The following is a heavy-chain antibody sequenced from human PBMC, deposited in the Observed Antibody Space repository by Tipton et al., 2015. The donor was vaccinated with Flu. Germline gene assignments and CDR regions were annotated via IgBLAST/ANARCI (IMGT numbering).Heavy chain of an antibody. CDR3: ARPRGGGYYDY. J-gene: IGHJ4*02. CDR1: GFTFSSNW. Sequence: SLRLSCAASGFTFSSNWMHWVRQAPGKGLVWVSRINSDGSSTDYADSVKGRFTISRDNAKNTLYLQMNSLRAEDTAVYYCARPRGGGYYDYWGQGTRVTVSS. D-gene: IGHD3-22*01. CDR2: INSDGSST. V-gene: IGHV3-74*01.